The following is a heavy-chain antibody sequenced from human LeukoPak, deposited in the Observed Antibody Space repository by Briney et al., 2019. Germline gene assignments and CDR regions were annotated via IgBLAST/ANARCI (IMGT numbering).Heavy chain of an antibody. CDR1: GFTFGSFS. V-gene: IGHV3-21*01. CDR2: ISSSGSGTYI. J-gene: IGHJ4*02. CDR3: ARDPGRSGGSCYSDY. D-gene: IGHD2-15*01. Sequence: SGGSLRLSCAASGFTFGSFSMTWVRQAPGKGLEWVSTISSSGSGTYIYYADSVKGRFTISRDNAKNSLYLQMNSLRAEDTAVYYCARDPGRSGGSCYSDYWGQGTLVTVSS.